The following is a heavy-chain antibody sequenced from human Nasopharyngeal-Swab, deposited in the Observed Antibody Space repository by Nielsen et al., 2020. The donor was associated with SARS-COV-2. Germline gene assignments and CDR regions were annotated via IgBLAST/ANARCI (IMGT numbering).Heavy chain of an antibody. J-gene: IGHJ6*03. CDR2: INPNSGGT. CDR3: ARAAKGYCSSTSCYSIPEYYYYYMDV. Sequence: VRQMPGKGLEWMGWINPNSGGTNYAQKFQGWVTMTRDTSISTAYMELSRLRSDDTAVYYCARAAKGYCSSTSCYSIPEYYYYYMDVWGKGTTVTSP. V-gene: IGHV1-2*04. D-gene: IGHD2-2*01.